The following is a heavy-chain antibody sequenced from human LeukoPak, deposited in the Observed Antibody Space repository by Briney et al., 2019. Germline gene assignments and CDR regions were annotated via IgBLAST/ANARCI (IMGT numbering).Heavy chain of an antibody. CDR3: ARETSQKGAHYMDV. J-gene: IGHJ6*03. V-gene: IGHV4-59*01. Sequence: PSESLSLTCTVSGGSISSYYWSWIRQPPGKGLKWIGNIYYSGYTTYSPSLRSRVTISVDTSKNQFSLKLSSVTAADTAVYYCARETSQKGAHYMDVWGKGTTITISS. D-gene: IGHD3-16*01. CDR1: GGSISSYY. CDR2: IYYSGYT.